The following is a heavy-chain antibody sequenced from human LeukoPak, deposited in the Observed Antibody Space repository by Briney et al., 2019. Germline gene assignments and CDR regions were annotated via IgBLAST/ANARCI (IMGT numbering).Heavy chain of an antibody. CDR1: GFIFGKHG. D-gene: IGHD2-21*02. Sequence: PGGSLRLSCEGSGFIFGKHGLIWGRQGPGKGLYWLSFSGPSGGTRLYADSVKGRFTISRDNAENSVFLQMNSLRVEDTAVYYCARVSPMTDGAFDLWGQGVMVTVSS. J-gene: IGHJ3*01. V-gene: IGHV3-48*03. CDR3: ARVSPMTDGAFDL. CDR2: SGPSGGTR.